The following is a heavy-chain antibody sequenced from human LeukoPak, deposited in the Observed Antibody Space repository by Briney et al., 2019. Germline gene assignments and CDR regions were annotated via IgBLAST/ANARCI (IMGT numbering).Heavy chain of an antibody. V-gene: IGHV4-39*01. D-gene: IGHD4-11*01. J-gene: IGHJ6*03. CDR2: IYYSGST. Sequence: SETLSLTCTVSGGSISSSSYYWGWIRQPPGKGLEWIGSIYYSGSTYYNPSLKSRVTISVDTSKNQFSLKLSSVTAADTAVYYCASGLTTALYYYMDVWGQGTLVTVSS. CDR3: ASGLTTALYYYMDV. CDR1: GGSISSSSYY.